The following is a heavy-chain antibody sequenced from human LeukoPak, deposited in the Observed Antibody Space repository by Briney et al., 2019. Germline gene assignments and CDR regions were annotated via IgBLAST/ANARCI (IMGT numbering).Heavy chain of an antibody. J-gene: IGHJ3*02. CDR3: ARDGTEGNAFDI. D-gene: IGHD3/OR15-3a*01. V-gene: IGHV3-30-3*01. Sequence: GRSLRLSCAASGFTVSSYAMHWVRQAPGKGLEWVAVISYDGSNKYYADSVKGRFTISRDNSKNTLYLQMNSLRAEDTAVYYCARDGTEGNAFDIWGQGTMVTVSS. CDR1: GFTVSSYA. CDR2: ISYDGSNK.